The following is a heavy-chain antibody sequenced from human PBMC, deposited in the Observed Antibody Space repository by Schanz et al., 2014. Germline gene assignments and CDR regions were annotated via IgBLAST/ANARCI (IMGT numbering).Heavy chain of an antibody. CDR3: ASRSVYAPT. CDR2: ITRQGTT. CDR1: GFTFSNYA. J-gene: IGHJ5*02. D-gene: IGHD2-8*01. V-gene: IGHV3-23*01. Sequence: EVQLLESGGGLVQPGGSLRLSCAASGFTFSNYAMGWVRQAPGRGLEWVSGITRQGTTYYADFVKGRFSISRDLSSNTLYLQMNSLRAEDTAVYYCASRSVYAPTWGQGILVTVSS.